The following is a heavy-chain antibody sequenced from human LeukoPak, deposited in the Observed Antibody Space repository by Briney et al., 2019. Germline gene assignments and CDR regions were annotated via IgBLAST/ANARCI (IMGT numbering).Heavy chain of an antibody. J-gene: IGHJ4*02. CDR3: ASSGSYYFPFDY. V-gene: IGHV3-23*01. CDR1: GFIFDDYA. Sequence: GGSLRLSCAVSGFIFDDYAMTWVRQAPGKGLEWVSIISDSGGSPYYADSVKGRFTISRDNSKNTLYLQMNSLRAEDTAIYYCASSGSYYFPFDYWGQGTLVTVSS. D-gene: IGHD3-10*01. CDR2: ISDSGGSP.